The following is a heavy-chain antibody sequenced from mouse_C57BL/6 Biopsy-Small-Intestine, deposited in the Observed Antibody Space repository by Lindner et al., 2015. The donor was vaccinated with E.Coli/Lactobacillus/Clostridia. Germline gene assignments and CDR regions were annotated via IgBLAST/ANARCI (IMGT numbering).Heavy chain of an antibody. V-gene: IGHV1-81*01. CDR3: ARSGSTGEDY. Sequence: VQLQESGPELVKPGASVKLSCKASGYTFTSYGINWVKQRTGQGLEWIGEIYPRSGNTYYNEKFKGKATLTADKSSSTAYMELRSLTSEDSAVYFCARSGSTGEDYWGQGTTLTVSS. D-gene: IGHD2-1*01. J-gene: IGHJ2*01. CDR2: IYPRSGNT. CDR1: GYTFTSYG.